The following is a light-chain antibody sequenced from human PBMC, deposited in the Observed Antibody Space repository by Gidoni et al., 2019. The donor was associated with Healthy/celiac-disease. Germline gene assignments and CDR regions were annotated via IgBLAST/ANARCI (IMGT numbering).Light chain of an antibody. CDR3: QQYGSSPWT. J-gene: IGKJ1*01. CDR2: GAS. Sequence: IVLTQSPGTLSLSSGERATLSCRASQSGSSSYLAWYQQKPGQAPRLLIYGASSRATGIPDRFSGSGSGTDFTLTISRLEPEDFAVYYCQQYGSSPWTFGQGTKVEIK. CDR1: QSGSSSY. V-gene: IGKV3-20*01.